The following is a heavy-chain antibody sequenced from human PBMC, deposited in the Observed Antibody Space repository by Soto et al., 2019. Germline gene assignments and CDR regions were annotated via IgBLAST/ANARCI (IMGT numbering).Heavy chain of an antibody. D-gene: IGHD3-10*01. J-gene: IGHJ4*02. V-gene: IGHV3-23*01. CDR1: GFTFKNYA. CDR2: VTGSGSDT. Sequence: GGSLRLSCAASGFTFKNYAMGWVRQAPGKGLEWVSDVTGSGSDTYYLDSVKGRFTVSRDNSKNTLFLQMNSLRAEDAAIYYCAKLGSSAWSPHYFFDYWGQGTLVTVSS. CDR3: AKLGSSAWSPHYFFDY.